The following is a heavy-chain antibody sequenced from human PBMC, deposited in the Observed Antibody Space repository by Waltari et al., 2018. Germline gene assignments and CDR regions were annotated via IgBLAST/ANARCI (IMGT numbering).Heavy chain of an antibody. Sequence: QVQRQESGPGRVEASQTLSLTCTVSGDSISSVAYNWARVPQLPWKGLAWTGYIYVTGRKHDNPSLKSRVVLSIDTSTNQFSLNVSSVTAADTAVYYCARIPGGHLWGLDVWGQGTTVTVSS. J-gene: IGHJ6*02. V-gene: IGHV4-31*03. CDR3: ARIPGGHLWGLDV. CDR2: IYVTGRK. CDR1: GDSISSVAYN. D-gene: IGHD3-3*02.